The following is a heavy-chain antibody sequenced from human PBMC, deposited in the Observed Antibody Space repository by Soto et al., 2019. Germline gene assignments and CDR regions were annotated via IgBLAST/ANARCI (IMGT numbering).Heavy chain of an antibody. Sequence: EVQLLESGGKLVQPGGSLTLSCAASGFTFSTYAMAWVRQAPGKGLEWVSGVSASGLNTDYADPVKGRFYISRDNSKNDACLHMNSQRAEDTALYYCAKAHPRSKSGYVFEYRGHATPVSVSS. CDR3: AKAHPRSKSGYVFEY. CDR2: VSASGLNT. D-gene: IGHD5-12*01. J-gene: IGHJ4*01. CDR1: GFTFSTYA. V-gene: IGHV3-23*01.